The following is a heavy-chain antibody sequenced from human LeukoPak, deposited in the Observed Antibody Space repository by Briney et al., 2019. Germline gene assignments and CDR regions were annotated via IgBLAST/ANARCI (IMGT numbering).Heavy chain of an antibody. J-gene: IGHJ3*02. Sequence: GASVKVSCKASGYTFTSYGISWVRQAPGQGLEWMGWISAYNGNTNYAQKLQGRVTMTTDTSTSTAYMELRSLRSDDTAVYYCASPYDSSGCYDFEAFDIWGQGTMVTVSS. CDR1: GYTFTSYG. D-gene: IGHD3-22*01. CDR3: ASPYDSSGCYDFEAFDI. CDR2: ISAYNGNT. V-gene: IGHV1-18*01.